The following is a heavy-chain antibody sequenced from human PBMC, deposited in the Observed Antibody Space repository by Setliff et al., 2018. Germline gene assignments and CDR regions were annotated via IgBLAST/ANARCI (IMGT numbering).Heavy chain of an antibody. Sequence: PGGSLRLSCAASGFTFSTYGMSWVRQAPGKGLEWVSTIIGVGGGTYFADSVKGRFTISRDNSKNTLYLQMNSLRAEDTAIYYCAKVLAIFGVVTDIGFYFDYWGQGSLVTVSS. CDR3: AKVLAIFGVVTDIGFYFDY. CDR2: IIGVGGGT. J-gene: IGHJ4*02. CDR1: GFTFSTYG. V-gene: IGHV3-23*01. D-gene: IGHD3-3*01.